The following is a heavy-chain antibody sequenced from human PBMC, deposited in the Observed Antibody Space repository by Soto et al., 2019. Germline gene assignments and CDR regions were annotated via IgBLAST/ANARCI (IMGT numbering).Heavy chain of an antibody. Sequence: PSETLSLTCVVSGYSISSGYYWGWIRQPPGKGLEWIGSIYHSGSTYYNPSLKSRVTISVDTSKNQFSLKLSSVTAADTAVYYCARDCTSTTCYLYYYGMDVWGQGTTVTVSS. CDR1: GYSISSGYY. CDR2: IYHSGST. CDR3: ARDCTSTTCYLYYYGMDV. J-gene: IGHJ6*02. V-gene: IGHV4-38-2*01. D-gene: IGHD2-2*01.